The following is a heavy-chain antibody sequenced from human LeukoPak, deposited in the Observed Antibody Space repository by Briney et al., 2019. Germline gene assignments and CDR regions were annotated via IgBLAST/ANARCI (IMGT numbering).Heavy chain of an antibody. J-gene: IGHJ4*02. Sequence: GESLRLSCTASGFTFSDCDMNWFRQAPGKGLQWVSSISYMGDHRYYADSAKGRFTISRDNAKDSLYLQMDNLRADDTAVYYCGKAFPPLRVAAAGDYWGQGTLVTVSS. CDR2: ISYMGDHR. CDR1: GFTFSDCD. V-gene: IGHV3-21*06. D-gene: IGHD6-25*01. CDR3: GKAFPPLRVAAAGDY.